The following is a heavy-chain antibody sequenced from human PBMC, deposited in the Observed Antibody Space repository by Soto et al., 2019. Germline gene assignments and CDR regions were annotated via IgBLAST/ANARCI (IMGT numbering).Heavy chain of an antibody. J-gene: IGHJ6*03. CDR3: AREGKVVADYYYYYMDV. V-gene: IGHV1-18*01. D-gene: IGHD2-15*01. Sequence: ASVKVSCKASGYTFTSYGISWVRQAPGQGLEWMGWISAYNGNTNYAQKLQGRVTMTTDTSTSTAYMELRSLRSDDTAVYYCAREGKVVADYYYYYMDVWGKGTTVTVSS. CDR2: ISAYNGNT. CDR1: GYTFTSYG.